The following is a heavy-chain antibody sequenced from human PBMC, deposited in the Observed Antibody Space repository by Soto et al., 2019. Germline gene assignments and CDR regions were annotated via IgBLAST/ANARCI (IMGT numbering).Heavy chain of an antibody. V-gene: IGHV3-21*06. D-gene: IGHD1-26*01. CDR2: ITGNSEYK. J-gene: IGHJ4*02. CDR1: GVSFSDYS. Sequence: GSLRLSCVVSGVSFSDYSMNWVRQAPGKGLEWVSLITGNSEYKYYAGSVKGRFTVSRDNAKNSLYLQMNSLTVEDTAVYYCARSGELLQTFDSWGQGTLVTVSS. CDR3: ARSGELLQTFDS.